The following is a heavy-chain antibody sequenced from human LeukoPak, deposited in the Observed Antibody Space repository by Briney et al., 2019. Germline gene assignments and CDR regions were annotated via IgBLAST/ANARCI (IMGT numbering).Heavy chain of an antibody. CDR2: ISYSGST. CDR3: ARQGFGEPRAFDI. J-gene: IGHJ3*02. CDR1: GGSISSSSYY. V-gene: IGHV4-61*05. Sequence: PSETLSLTCTVSGGSISSSSYYWRWIRQPPGKGLEWIGYISYSGSTNYNPSLKSRVTISVDTSKNQFSLKLSSVPAADTAMYYCARQGFGEPRAFDIWGQGTMVTVSS. D-gene: IGHD3-10*01.